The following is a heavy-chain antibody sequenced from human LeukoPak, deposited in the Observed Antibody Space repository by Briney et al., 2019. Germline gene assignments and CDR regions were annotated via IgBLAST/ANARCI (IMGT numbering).Heavy chain of an antibody. CDR1: GYTFTGYY. Sequence: GASVKVSCKASGYTFTGYYMHRVRQAPGQGLEWMGWINPNSGGTNYAQKFQGRVTMTRDTSISTAYMELSRLRSDDTAVYYCATSLWFGELSHYFDYWGQGTLVTVSS. D-gene: IGHD3-10*01. CDR2: INPNSGGT. V-gene: IGHV1-2*02. J-gene: IGHJ4*02. CDR3: ATSLWFGELSHYFDY.